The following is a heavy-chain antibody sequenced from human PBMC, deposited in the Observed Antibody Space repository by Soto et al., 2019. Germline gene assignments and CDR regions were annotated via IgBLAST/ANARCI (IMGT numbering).Heavy chain of an antibody. CDR2: ISYDGSNK. Sequence: GGSLRLSCAASGFTFSSYAMHWVRQAPGKGLEWVAVISYDGSNKYYADSVMGRFTISRDNSKNTLYLQMNSRRAEDTAVYYCAREVDSSSSGGLWSYYGMDVWAQGTTVTVSS. J-gene: IGHJ6*02. CDR3: AREVDSSSSGGLWSYYGMDV. CDR1: GFTFSSYA. D-gene: IGHD6-6*01. V-gene: IGHV3-30-3*01.